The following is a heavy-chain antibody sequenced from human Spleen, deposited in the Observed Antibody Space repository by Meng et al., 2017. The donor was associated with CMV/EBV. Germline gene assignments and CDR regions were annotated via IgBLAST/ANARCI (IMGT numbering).Heavy chain of an antibody. D-gene: IGHD1-26*01. CDR1: GYTFTSYD. CDR3: ARASIVGADLDY. Sequence: ASVKVSCKASGYTFTSYDINWVRQATGQGLEWMGWINPNSGGTNYAQKFQGRVTMTRDTSISTAYMELSRLRSDDTAVYYCARASIVGADLDYWGQGTLVTVSS. V-gene: IGHV1-2*02. J-gene: IGHJ4*02. CDR2: INPNSGGT.